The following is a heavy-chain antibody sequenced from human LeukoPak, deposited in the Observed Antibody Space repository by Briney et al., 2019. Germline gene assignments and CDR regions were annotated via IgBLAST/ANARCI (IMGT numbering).Heavy chain of an antibody. D-gene: IGHD3-9*01. CDR2: ISGSGDST. CDR1: GFTFSSYA. CDR3: AKAANYDILTGYYLDY. J-gene: IGHJ4*02. Sequence: SGGSLRLSCAASGFTFSSYAMSWVRQAPGKGLEWVSAISGSGDSTYYADSVKGRFTISRDNSKNTLYLQMNNLRAEDTAIYYCAKAANYDILTGYYLDYWGQGTLVTVSS. V-gene: IGHV3-23*01.